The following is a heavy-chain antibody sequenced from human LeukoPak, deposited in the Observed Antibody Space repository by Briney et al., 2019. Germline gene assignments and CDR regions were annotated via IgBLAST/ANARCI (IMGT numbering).Heavy chain of an antibody. V-gene: IGHV3-30*02. CDR3: AKCALEYSSSNLDY. D-gene: IGHD6-6*01. CDR2: IRYDGSNK. Sequence: GRSLRLSCAASGFTFSSYGMHWVRQAPGKGLEWVAFIRYDGSNKYYADSVKGRLTISRDNSKNTLYLQMNSLRAEDTAVYYCAKCALEYSSSNLDYWGQGTLVTVSS. J-gene: IGHJ4*02. CDR1: GFTFSSYG.